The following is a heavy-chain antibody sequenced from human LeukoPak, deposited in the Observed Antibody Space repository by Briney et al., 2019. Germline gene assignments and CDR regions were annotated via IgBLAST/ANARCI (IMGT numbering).Heavy chain of an antibody. V-gene: IGHV3-74*01. CDR3: ARVGGSWFSDY. CDR2: INGDGSGT. CDR1: GFTFSGYW. Sequence: PGGSLRLSCAASGFTFSGYWMQWVRQAPGKGLVWVSRINGDGSGTSYADSVKGRFTIPRDNAENTLYLQMNSLRADDTAVYYCARVGGSWFSDYWGQGTLVTVSS. D-gene: IGHD6-13*01. J-gene: IGHJ4*02.